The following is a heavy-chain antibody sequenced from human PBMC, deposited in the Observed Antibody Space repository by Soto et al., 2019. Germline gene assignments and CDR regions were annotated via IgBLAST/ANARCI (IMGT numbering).Heavy chain of an antibody. J-gene: IGHJ4*02. Sequence: GGSLRLSCAASGFTFSSYSMNWVRQAPGKGLEWISYITSGSSAIRYADSVQGRFTISRDNAKNSLYLQMNSLKDDDTAVYYCVRDLNWGFDYWGQGTLVTVSS. CDR1: GFTFSSYS. D-gene: IGHD7-27*01. CDR2: ITSGSSAI. V-gene: IGHV3-48*02. CDR3: VRDLNWGFDY.